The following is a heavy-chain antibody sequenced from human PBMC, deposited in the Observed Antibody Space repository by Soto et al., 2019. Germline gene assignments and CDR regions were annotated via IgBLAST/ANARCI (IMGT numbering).Heavy chain of an antibody. J-gene: IGHJ3*02. CDR1: GYSFTSYW. CDR3: ARPVAAGDDAFDI. Sequence: PGESLKISCNGSGYSFTSYWISWVRQMPGKGLEWMGRIDPSDSYTNYSPSFQGHVTISADKSISTAYLQWSSLKASDTAMYYCARPVAAGDDAFDIWGQGTMVTVS. CDR2: IDPSDSYT. V-gene: IGHV5-10-1*01. D-gene: IGHD6-13*01.